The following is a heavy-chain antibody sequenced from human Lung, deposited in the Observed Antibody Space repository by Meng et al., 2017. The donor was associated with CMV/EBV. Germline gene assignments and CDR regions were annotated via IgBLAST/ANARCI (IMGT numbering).Heavy chain of an antibody. V-gene: IGHV3-74*01. D-gene: IGHD2-8*01. J-gene: IGHJ4*02. CDR2: INTDGTTI. CDR1: GFTFSHSW. Sequence: GGSLRLSCAASGFTFSHSWMHWVRQAPGKGLVWVSVINTDGTTINYADSVKGRFTISRDNAKNTLYLQMDSLRADDTALYYCARKRTNWRGPVVDDWGQGXLVTVSS. CDR3: ARKRTNWRGPVVDD.